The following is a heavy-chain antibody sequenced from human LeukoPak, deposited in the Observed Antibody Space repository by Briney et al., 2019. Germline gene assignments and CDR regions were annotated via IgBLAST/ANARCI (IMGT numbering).Heavy chain of an antibody. D-gene: IGHD3-10*01. V-gene: IGHV3-13*01. Sequence: GGSLTLSCAASGFAFSNFDLLWVRPSPRHEREWVARISVNGNTDYGDYLDGRITITRENAKNYVYLQMDSLRDGDTAVYFCARERFGERPFEKWGEGTMVTLSS. J-gene: IGHJ3*02. CDR3: ARERFGERPFEK. CDR1: GFAFSNFD. CDR2: ISVNGNT.